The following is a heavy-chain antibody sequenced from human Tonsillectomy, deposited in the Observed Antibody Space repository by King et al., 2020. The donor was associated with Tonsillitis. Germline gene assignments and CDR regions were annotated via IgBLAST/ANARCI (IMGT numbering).Heavy chain of an antibody. D-gene: IGHD3-3*01. J-gene: IGHJ4*02. Sequence: QLVQSGGGLVEPGGSLRLSCVASGFTFSDYYMSWIRQAPGKGLEWVSYISSSGNTIYYADSVKGRFTISRDNAKHSLYLQMNSLRAEDTAVYYCAGESSDFWSGYSIYYFDYWGQGTLVTVSS. CDR2: ISSSGNTI. CDR1: GFTFSDYY. V-gene: IGHV3-11*01. CDR3: AGESSDFWSGYSIYYFDY.